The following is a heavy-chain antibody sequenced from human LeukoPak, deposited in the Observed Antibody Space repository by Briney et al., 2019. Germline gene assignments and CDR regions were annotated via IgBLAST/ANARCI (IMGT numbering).Heavy chain of an antibody. V-gene: IGHV3-53*01. D-gene: IGHD3-10*01. CDR1: GFTVSSNY. Sequence: PGGSLRLSCAGSGFTVSSNYMSWVRQAPGKGLEWVSVTYSGGSTYYADSVKGRFTVSRDNSKNTLYPQMNSLRAEDTAVYYCAREVMVRGAPYYYGMDVWGQGTTVTVSS. CDR3: AREVMVRGAPYYYGMDV. J-gene: IGHJ6*02. CDR2: TYSGGST.